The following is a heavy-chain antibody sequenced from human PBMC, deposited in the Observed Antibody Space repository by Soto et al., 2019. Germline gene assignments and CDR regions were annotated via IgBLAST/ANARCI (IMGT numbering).Heavy chain of an antibody. CDR1: GYIFVNYG. CDR3: AMVDLYVTPTPQDV. V-gene: IGHV1-18*01. Sequence: QVQLEQSGDEVKKPGASVKVSCKASGYIFVNYGIACLRQAPEKALEWLGWISPYTGNTYYATKVQVRLTQTTDTSRSTAFMELASLTSADTCVYFCAMVDLYVTPTPQDVWGQGTTVTVSS. J-gene: IGHJ6*02. CDR2: ISPYTGNT. D-gene: IGHD2-15*01.